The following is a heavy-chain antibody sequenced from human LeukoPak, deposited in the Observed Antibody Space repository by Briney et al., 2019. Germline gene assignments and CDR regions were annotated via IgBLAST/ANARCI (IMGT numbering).Heavy chain of an antibody. CDR2: IWYDGSNK. V-gene: IGHV3-33*06. D-gene: IGHD1-26*01. J-gene: IGHJ4*02. Sequence: GGSLRLSCAASGFTFSSYGMHWVRQAPGEGLEWVAVIWYDGSNKYYADSVKGRFTISRDNSKNTLYLQMNSLRAEDTAVYYCAKDLGFRVGATAGGDYWGQGTLVTVSS. CDR1: GFTFSSYG. CDR3: AKDLGFRVGATAGGDY.